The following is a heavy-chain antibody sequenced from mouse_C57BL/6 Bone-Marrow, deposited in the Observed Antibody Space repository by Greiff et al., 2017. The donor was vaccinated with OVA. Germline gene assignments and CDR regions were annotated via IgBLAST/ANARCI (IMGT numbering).Heavy chain of an antibody. CDR3: TMSILCGYGGGCAY. CDR1: GFTFTDYY. J-gene: IGHJ3*01. D-gene: IGHD2-2*01. Sequence: EVKLVESGGGLVQPGGSLSLSCAASGFTFTDYYMSWVRQPPGKALEWLGFIRNKANGYTTEYSASVKGRFTISRANSQSILYLQLNALRPEDSAAYYCTMSILCGYGGGCAYGGQETLVTVCA. V-gene: IGHV7-3*01. CDR2: IRNKANGYTT.